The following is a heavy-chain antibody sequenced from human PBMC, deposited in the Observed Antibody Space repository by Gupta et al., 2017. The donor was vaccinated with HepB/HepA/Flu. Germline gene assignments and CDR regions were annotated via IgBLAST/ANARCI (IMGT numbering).Heavy chain of an antibody. V-gene: IGHV4-4*02. CDR3: ASASKEQQRVPPYYYYYGMDV. CDR2: IYHSGSP. CDR1: GGSISSSNW. D-gene: IGHD6-13*01. J-gene: IGHJ6*02. Sequence: QVQLQESGPGLVKPSGTLSLTCAVSGGSISSSNWRSWVRQPPGKGLEWIGEIYHSGSPNYNPPLKSRVTISVDKSKNQFSLKLSSVTAADTAVYYCASASKEQQRVPPYYYYYGMDVWGQGTTVTVSS.